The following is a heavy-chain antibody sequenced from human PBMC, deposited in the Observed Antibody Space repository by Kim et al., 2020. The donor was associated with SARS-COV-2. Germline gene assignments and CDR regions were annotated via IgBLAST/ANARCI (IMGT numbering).Heavy chain of an antibody. D-gene: IGHD5-18*01. J-gene: IGHJ2*01. V-gene: IGHV1-2*02. Sequence: QKCQGRVTMTRDTSISTAYMELSRLRSDDTAVYYCARTRGYSYGFWYFDLWGRGTLVTVSS. CDR3: ARTRGYSYGFWYFDL.